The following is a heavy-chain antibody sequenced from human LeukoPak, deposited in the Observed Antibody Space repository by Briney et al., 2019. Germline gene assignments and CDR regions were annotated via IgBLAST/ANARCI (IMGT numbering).Heavy chain of an antibody. CDR3: TTATPYYYDSSGYRYFQH. CDR1: GFTFSNAW. D-gene: IGHD3-22*01. V-gene: IGHV3-15*01. Sequence: GGSLRLSCAASGFTFSNAWMSWVRQAPGKGLEWVGRIKSKTDGGTTDYAAPVKGRFTISRDDSKNTLYLQMNSLKTEDTAVYYCTTATPYYYDSSGYRYFQHWGQGTLVTVSS. J-gene: IGHJ1*01. CDR2: IKSKTDGGTT.